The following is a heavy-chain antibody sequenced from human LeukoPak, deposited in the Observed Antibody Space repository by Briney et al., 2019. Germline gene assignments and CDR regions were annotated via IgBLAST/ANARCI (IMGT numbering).Heavy chain of an antibody. J-gene: IGHJ4*02. Sequence: GGSLRLSCAASGFTVSSNFMSWVRQAPGKGLEWVSVIYSGGSTYYADSVKGRFTISRDNSKNTLYLQMNSLRAEDTAVYYCAKDWPLNFDYWGQGTLVTVSS. CDR1: GFTVSSNF. CDR2: IYSGGST. CDR3: AKDWPLNFDY. V-gene: IGHV3-66*01.